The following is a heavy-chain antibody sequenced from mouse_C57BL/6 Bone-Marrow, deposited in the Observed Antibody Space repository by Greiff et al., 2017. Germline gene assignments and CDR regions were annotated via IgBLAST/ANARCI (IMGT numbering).Heavy chain of an antibody. CDR3: ARQLRPYAMGY. Sequence: VQLLESGAELVRPGASVKLSCKASGYTFTDYYINWVKQRPGQGLEWIARIYPGSGNTNYNEKFKGKATLTAEKSSSTAYMQLSSLTSEDSAVYSWARQLRPYAMGYWGPGPTVTVSS. CDR2: IYPGSGNT. CDR1: GYTFTDYY. J-gene: IGHJ4*01. V-gene: IGHV1-76*01. D-gene: IGHD3-2*02.